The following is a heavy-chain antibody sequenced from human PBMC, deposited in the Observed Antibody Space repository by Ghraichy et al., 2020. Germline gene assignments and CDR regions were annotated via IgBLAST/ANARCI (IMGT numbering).Heavy chain of an antibody. CDR1: GYTFTDHY. CDR2: MNPNNGDT. Sequence: ASVKVSCKPSGYTFTDHYMHWVRQAPGQGLEWMGWMNPNNGDTGYAQKFKGRVTMTRDMPISTAHMELSSLTSDDTAVYYWARGSSMTQREGVSTYWGQGTLVTVSS. D-gene: IGHD6-13*01. J-gene: IGHJ4*02. V-gene: IGHV1-2*02. CDR3: ARGSSMTQREGVSTY.